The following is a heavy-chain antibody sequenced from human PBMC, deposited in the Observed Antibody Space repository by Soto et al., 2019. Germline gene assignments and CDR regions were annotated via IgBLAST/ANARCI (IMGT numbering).Heavy chain of an antibody. Sequence: EVQLVESGGGLVQSGGSLRLSCAASGFTFSSYWMSWVRQGPGKGPEWVANIKQDGSEKYYVDSVKGRCTISRDNAKNSLYLQMTSLRAEDTAVYHCAKALSAIPGDSWGQGTLVTVSS. D-gene: IGHD2-2*01. CDR3: AKALSAIPGDS. CDR2: IKQDGSEK. J-gene: IGHJ4*02. CDR1: GFTFSSYW. V-gene: IGHV3-7*05.